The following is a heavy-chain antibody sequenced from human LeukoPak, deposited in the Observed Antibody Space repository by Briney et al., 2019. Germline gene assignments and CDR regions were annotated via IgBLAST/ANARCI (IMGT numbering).Heavy chain of an antibody. CDR1: GFTFSSYA. CDR2: IGSSGDST. V-gene: IGHV3-23*01. D-gene: IGHD5-18*01. J-gene: IGHJ4*02. Sequence: GESLKISCAASGFTFSSYAMHWVRQAPGKGLEWVSTIGSSGDSTYYADSVKGRFTISRDSSKNTLYLQMNSLRAEDTAVYFCAKLDSSTVAFDHWGQGTLVTVSS. CDR3: AKLDSSTVAFDH.